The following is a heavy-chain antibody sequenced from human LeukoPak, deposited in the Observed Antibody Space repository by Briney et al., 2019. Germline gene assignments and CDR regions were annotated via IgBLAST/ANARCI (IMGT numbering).Heavy chain of an antibody. CDR2: IREERGQE. J-gene: IGHJ4*02. CDR1: GLTVSNHW. Sequence: PGGSLRLSCVASGLTVSNHWMSWVRQAPGKGLEWVANIREERGQEYYVDSVKGRFTISKNSAKNSLYLQMNTLRVEDTAMYYCAKAHPAVAGTMLLGYWGQGTLVTVSS. V-gene: IGHV3-7*03. D-gene: IGHD6-19*01. CDR3: AKAHPAVAGTMLLGY.